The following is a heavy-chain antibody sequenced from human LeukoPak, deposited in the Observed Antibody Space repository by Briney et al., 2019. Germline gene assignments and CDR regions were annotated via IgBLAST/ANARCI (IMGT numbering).Heavy chain of an antibody. CDR3: AREGAGQYYDSWSGYLPENWFDP. CDR2: INPSGGST. CDR1: GYTFTSYY. Sequence: VASVKVSCKASGYTFTSYYMHWVRQAPGQGLEWMGIINPSGGSTSYAQKFQGRVTMTRDTSTSTVYMELSSLRFEDTAVYYCAREGAGQYYDSWSGYLPENWFDPWGQGTLVTVSS. J-gene: IGHJ5*02. V-gene: IGHV1-46*01. D-gene: IGHD3-3*01.